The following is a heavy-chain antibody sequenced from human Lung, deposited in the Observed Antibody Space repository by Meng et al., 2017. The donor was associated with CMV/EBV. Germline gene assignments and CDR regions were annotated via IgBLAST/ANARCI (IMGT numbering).Heavy chain of an antibody. V-gene: IGHV3-30*04. J-gene: IGHJ6*02. CDR2: VSYDGTKT. Sequence: GESLKISCAASGFTFSSFAIHWVRQAPGKGLDWVAVVSYDGTKTYYSDSVKGRFTLSRDNSKNTMYMEMSNLGYEDTAMYYCARARFDGGMNVWGQGTTVTVSS. CDR3: ARARFDGGMNV. CDR1: GFTFSSFA. D-gene: IGHD5-24*01.